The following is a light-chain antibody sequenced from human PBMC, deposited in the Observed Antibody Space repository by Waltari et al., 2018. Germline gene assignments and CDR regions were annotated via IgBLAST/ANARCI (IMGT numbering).Light chain of an antibody. CDR3: ALYMGSGIWV. CDR2: KAN. J-gene: IGLJ3*02. V-gene: IGLV8-61*01. CDR1: SGSVSFTSY. Sequence: QTVVTQEPSLSVSPGGTVTLTCALSSGSVSFTSYATWYQQTPGQPPRTLMYKANRRSSGVPGRFSGFILGNKAALTITGAQAEDESDYYCALYMGSGIWVFGGGTKLTVL.